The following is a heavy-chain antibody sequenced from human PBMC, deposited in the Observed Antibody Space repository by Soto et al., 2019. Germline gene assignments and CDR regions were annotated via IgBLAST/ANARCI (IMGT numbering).Heavy chain of an antibody. CDR3: SNFGSGRPY. CDR2: ISWNSGSI. Sequence: GGSLRLSCAASGFTFDDYAMHWVRQAPGKGLEWVSGISWNSGSIGYADSVKGRFTISRDNAKNSLYLQMNSLRAEDTAVYYCSNFGSGRPYWGQGTLVTVSS. J-gene: IGHJ4*02. CDR1: GFTFDDYA. V-gene: IGHV3-9*01. D-gene: IGHD6-19*01.